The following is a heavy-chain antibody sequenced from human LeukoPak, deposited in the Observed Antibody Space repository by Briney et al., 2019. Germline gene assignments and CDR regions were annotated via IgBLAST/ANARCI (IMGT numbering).Heavy chain of an antibody. Sequence: PSETLSLTCSVSGGSISSNTYYWVWIRQPPGKGLVWIGRIYYSGSTYDNPALNRRVTISVDTSKNQFSLKLTSVTAADTAVYYCARGVGSSGWYGSDAFDIWGQGTMVTVSS. CDR1: GGSISSNTYY. D-gene: IGHD6-19*01. V-gene: IGHV4-39*01. CDR3: ARGVGSSGWYGSDAFDI. J-gene: IGHJ3*02. CDR2: IYYSGST.